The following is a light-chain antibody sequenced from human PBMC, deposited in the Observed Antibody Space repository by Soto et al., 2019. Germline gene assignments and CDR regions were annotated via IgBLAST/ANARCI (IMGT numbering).Light chain of an antibody. CDR1: QSVSTY. CDR2: DAS. V-gene: IGKV3-11*01. CDR3: QHRSNWPLT. Sequence: EVVLTQSPATLSLSPGERATLSCRASQSVSTYLACYQQKPGQAPRLLIYDASNRATGTPARFSGSGSGTDFTLTIISLEPEDFAVYYCQHRSNWPLTFGGGTKVEIK. J-gene: IGKJ4*01.